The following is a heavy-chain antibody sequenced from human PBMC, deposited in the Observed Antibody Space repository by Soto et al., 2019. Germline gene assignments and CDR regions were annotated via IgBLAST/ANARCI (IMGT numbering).Heavy chain of an antibody. J-gene: IGHJ6*02. CDR2: ISWNSGSI. CDR3: ARDPVPHYYDSSGYSHYYYYYGMDV. V-gene: IGHV3-9*01. Sequence: HPGGSLRLSCAASGFTFDDYAMHWVRQAPGKGLEWVSGISWNSGSIGYADSVKGRFTISRDNAKNSLYLQMNSLRAEDTAVYYCARDPVPHYYDSSGYSHYYYYYGMDVWGQGTTVTVS. D-gene: IGHD3-22*01. CDR1: GFTFDDYA.